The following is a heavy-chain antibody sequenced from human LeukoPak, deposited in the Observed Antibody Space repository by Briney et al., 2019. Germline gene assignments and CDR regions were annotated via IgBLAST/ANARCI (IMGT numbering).Heavy chain of an antibody. Sequence: PGGSLRLSCAASGFTFSSYGMHWVRQPPGKGLEWVSSISGSGDNTYYADSVKGRFTISRDNSKNTLYLQMNSLRAEDTAVYYCAKDRGYCTNGVCYPNSSGYWGQGTLVTVSS. CDR3: AKDRGYCTNGVCYPNSSGY. CDR1: GFTFSSYG. J-gene: IGHJ4*02. CDR2: ISGSGDNT. V-gene: IGHV3-23*01. D-gene: IGHD2-8*01.